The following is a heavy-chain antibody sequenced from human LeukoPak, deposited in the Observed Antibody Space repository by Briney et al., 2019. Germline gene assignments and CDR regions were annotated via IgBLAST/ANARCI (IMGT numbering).Heavy chain of an antibody. D-gene: IGHD6-19*01. CDR3: AKDRIAVAAGYNWFDP. J-gene: IGHJ5*02. CDR1: GFTFSSYA. V-gene: IGHV3-64D*09. Sequence: PGGSLRLSCSASGFTFSSYAMHWVRQAPGKGLEYVSAISSSGGSTYYADLVKGRFTISRGNSKNTLYLQMSSLRPEDTAVYFCAKDRIAVAAGYNWFDPWGQGTLVTVSS. CDR2: ISSSGGST.